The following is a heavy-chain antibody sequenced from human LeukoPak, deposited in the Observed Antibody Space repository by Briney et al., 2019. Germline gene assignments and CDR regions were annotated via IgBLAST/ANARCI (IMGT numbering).Heavy chain of an antibody. CDR3: AKPISGGLAVTADWFAP. Sequence: GGSLRLSCEASGFAFSFFAMSWLRQAPGKGLEWVSTINANSCTRSYAASVRGRFTISRDNPKNTLYLQLNTLRADDTAVYYCAKPISGGLAVTADWFAPWGQGTLVVVSS. CDR2: INANSCTR. CDR1: GFAFSFFA. V-gene: IGHV3-23*01. J-gene: IGHJ5*01. D-gene: IGHD6-19*01.